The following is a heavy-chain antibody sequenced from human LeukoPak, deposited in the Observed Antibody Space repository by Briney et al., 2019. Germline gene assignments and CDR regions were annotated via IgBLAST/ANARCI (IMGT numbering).Heavy chain of an antibody. D-gene: IGHD4-11*01. CDR3: ARDPNSDYVGAFEM. CDR2: IRSGGDGT. Sequence: GGSLRLSCAASGFTFTNYAMIWVRQAPGRGLEWVSAIRSGGDGTLYADSVKGRFTISRDNSKNTLFLQMNNMRAEDTAVYYCARDPNSDYVGAFEMWGPGTKVTVS. J-gene: IGHJ3*02. CDR1: GFTFTNYA. V-gene: IGHV3-23*01.